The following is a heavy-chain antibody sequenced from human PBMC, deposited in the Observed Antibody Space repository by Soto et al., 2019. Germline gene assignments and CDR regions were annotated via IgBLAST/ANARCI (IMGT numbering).Heavy chain of an antibody. D-gene: IGHD1-26*01. Sequence: AGGSLRLSCAASGFTFSSYSMNWVRQAPGKGLEWVSSISSSSSYIYYADSVKGRFTISRDNAKNSLYLQMNSLRAEDTAVYYCAREREEWYSGSYPYNWFDPWGQGTLVTVSS. CDR2: ISSSSSYI. CDR1: GFTFSSYS. CDR3: AREREEWYSGSYPYNWFDP. V-gene: IGHV3-21*01. J-gene: IGHJ5*02.